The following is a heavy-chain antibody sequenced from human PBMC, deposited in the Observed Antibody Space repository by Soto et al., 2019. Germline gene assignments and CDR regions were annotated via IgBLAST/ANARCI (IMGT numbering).Heavy chain of an antibody. V-gene: IGHV3-48*02. CDR1: GFTFSSYS. J-gene: IGHJ4*02. CDR3: ARKSGRGYDFWSGYYSGVAFDY. Sequence: GGSLRLSCAASGFTFSSYSMNWVRQAPGKGLEWVSYISSSSSTIYYADSVKGRFTISRDNAKNSLYLQMNSLRDEDTAVYYCARKSGRGYDFWSGYYSGVAFDYWGQGTLVTVSS. CDR2: ISSSSSTI. D-gene: IGHD3-3*01.